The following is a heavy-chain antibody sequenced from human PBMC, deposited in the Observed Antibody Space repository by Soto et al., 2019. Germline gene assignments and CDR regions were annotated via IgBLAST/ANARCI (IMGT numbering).Heavy chain of an antibody. CDR3: ARGGTGRFLPRQLFPYES. Sequence: QVQLQQWGAGLLKPSETLSLTCAVYNGSFSGYYWSWIRQTPGKGLEWIGEVNHSGSTNYISSLKSRLTISVDTSKNQFSLKLSSVTAADTAVYYCARGGTGRFLPRQLFPYESWGQGTRVTVSS. D-gene: IGHD6-13*01. V-gene: IGHV4-34*02. CDR1: NGSFSGYY. J-gene: IGHJ5*02. CDR2: VNHSGST.